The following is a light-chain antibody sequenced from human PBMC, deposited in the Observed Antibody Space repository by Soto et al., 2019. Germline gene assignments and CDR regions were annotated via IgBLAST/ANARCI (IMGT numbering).Light chain of an antibody. CDR2: GAS. CDR3: LQYLTYPWT. V-gene: IGKV3D-15*01. CDR1: QSVSSN. Sequence: EIVMTQSPATLSVSPGERATLSCRASQSVSSNLAWYQQKPGQAPRLLIYGASTRATGIPARFSGSGSGTEFTLTISSPQPDDFATYYCLQYLTYPWTFGQGTKVDIK. J-gene: IGKJ1*01.